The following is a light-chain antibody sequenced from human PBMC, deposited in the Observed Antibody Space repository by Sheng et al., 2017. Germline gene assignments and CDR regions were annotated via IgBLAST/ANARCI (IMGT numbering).Light chain of an antibody. J-gene: IGKJ4*01. CDR3: QQANNFPHT. V-gene: IGKV1-12*01. Sequence: DIQMTQSPSSVSASVGDRVTITCRASQGVGTWLAWYQQKPRKAPKLLIYSASILQTGVPSRFSGSGSGTDFTLTISNLQPEDFVTYYCQQANNFPHTFGGGTEGRRSN. CDR1: QGVGTW. CDR2: SAS.